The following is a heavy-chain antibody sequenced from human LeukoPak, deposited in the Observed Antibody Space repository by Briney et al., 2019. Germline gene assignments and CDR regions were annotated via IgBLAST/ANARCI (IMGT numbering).Heavy chain of an antibody. D-gene: IGHD6-19*01. Sequence: PSETLSLTCTVSGGSTSSYYWSWIRQPAGKGLEWIGRIYTSGSTDYNPSLKSRVTISVDTSKNQFSLKLSSVTAADTAVYYCAERAISGLYPNPQNYYFYSWGQGTLVTVSS. J-gene: IGHJ4*02. CDR2: IYTSGST. V-gene: IGHV4-4*07. CDR1: GGSTSSYY. CDR3: AERAISGLYPNPQNYYFYS.